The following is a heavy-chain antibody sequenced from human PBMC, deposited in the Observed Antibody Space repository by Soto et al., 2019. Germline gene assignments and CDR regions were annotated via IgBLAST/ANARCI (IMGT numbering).Heavy chain of an antibody. Sequence: PSETLSLTCTVSGGSISSYYWSWIRQPPGKGLEWIREINHRESTKYNPSHKSQITKSADSSKNKISMNLNSVTAADTAVYYCARPSNLGYYGDFDYWGQGTLVTVSS. J-gene: IGHJ4*02. V-gene: IGHV4-34*01. CDR3: ARPSNLGYYGDFDY. CDR2: INHREST. D-gene: IGHD3-22*01. CDR1: GGSISSYY.